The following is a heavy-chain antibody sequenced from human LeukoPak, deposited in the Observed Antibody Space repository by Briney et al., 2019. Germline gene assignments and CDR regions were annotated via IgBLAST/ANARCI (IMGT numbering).Heavy chain of an antibody. CDR2: INGDGRST. J-gene: IGHJ4*02. D-gene: IGHD6-19*01. Sequence: GGSLRLSCAASGFTFSNYWMHWVRQAPGKGLVWVSRINGDGRSTTYADSVRGRFIISRDNAKNMLYLQVNSLRAEDTALYYCARDIAVSGNYLDYWGQGTLVTVSS. CDR3: ARDIAVSGNYLDY. CDR1: GFTFSNYW. V-gene: IGHV3-74*01.